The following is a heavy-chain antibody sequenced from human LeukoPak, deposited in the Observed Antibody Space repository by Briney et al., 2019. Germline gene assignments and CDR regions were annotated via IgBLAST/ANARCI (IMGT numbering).Heavy chain of an antibody. V-gene: IGHV3-23*01. Sequence: GESLKISCKGSGYSFTSYWIGWVRQAPGKGLEWVSAISGSGGSTYYADSVKGRFTISRDNSKNTLYVQMNSLRDEDTALYYCAKDQRWESPHYLDSWGQGTLVTVSS. J-gene: IGHJ4*02. CDR3: AKDQRWESPHYLDS. CDR1: GYSFTSYW. D-gene: IGHD1-26*01. CDR2: ISGSGGST.